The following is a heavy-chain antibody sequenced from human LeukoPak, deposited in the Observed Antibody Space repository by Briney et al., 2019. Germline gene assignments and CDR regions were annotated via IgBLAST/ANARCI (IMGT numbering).Heavy chain of an antibody. CDR1: GFTFSSYW. J-gene: IGHJ6*03. Sequence: GGSLRLSRAASGFTFSSYWMRWVRQARAKGLEWVANIKQDGSDKYYADSVKGRFTISSHNPKNSLYLQMNSLRAEDTAVYYCGSVGPWFGESYYYYMDVWGKGTTVTVSS. V-gene: IGHV3-7*01. CDR3: GSVGPWFGESYYYYMDV. CDR2: IKQDGSDK. D-gene: IGHD3-10*01.